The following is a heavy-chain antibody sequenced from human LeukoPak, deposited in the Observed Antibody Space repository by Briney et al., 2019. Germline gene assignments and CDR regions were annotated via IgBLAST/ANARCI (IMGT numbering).Heavy chain of an antibody. D-gene: IGHD6-6*01. Sequence: GGSLRLSCTASGFTFRDYWMTGVRQAPGKGPEWVANIKQDGSQRYYVDSVRGRFTISRDNAKNSLFLQMNGLRAEDTAVYYCARRGGSSSRRSPIDYWGQGTLVTVSS. J-gene: IGHJ4*02. CDR2: IKQDGSQR. V-gene: IGHV3-7*01. CDR3: ARRGGSSSRRSPIDY. CDR1: GFTFRDYW.